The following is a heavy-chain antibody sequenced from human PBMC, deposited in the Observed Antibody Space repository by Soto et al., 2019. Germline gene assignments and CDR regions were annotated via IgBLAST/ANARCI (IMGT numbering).Heavy chain of an antibody. V-gene: IGHV4-39*01. CDR1: GSSISSSSYY. J-gene: IGHJ6*02. D-gene: IGHD3-9*01. CDR2: IYYSGST. Sequence: SETLCLTGTVSGSSISSSSYYWGWIRPPPGKGLEWIGSIYYSGSTYYNPSLTSRVTISVDTSMNQFSLKLSGVTAADTAVYYCARHPGYDILSGYYHPQYYYYGMDVLGPGATANVFS. CDR3: ARHPGYDILSGYYHPQYYYYGMDV.